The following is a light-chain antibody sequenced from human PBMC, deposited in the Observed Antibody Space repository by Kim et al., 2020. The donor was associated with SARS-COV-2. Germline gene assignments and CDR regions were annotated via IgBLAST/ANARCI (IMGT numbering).Light chain of an antibody. CDR2: GNI. Sequence: QRVTISCTGSSSNIGAGHHVHWYQHIPGTVPRLLIYGNINRPSGIPDRFSASKSGSSASLAITGLHADDEAEYFCQSYDTSLRGSVFGGGTKVTVL. J-gene: IGLJ2*01. CDR3: QSYDTSLRGSV. V-gene: IGLV1-40*01. CDR1: SSNIGAGHH.